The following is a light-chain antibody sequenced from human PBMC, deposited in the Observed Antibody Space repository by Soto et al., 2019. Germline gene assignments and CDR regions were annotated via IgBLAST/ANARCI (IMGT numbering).Light chain of an antibody. J-gene: IGKJ2*01. Sequence: DIQMTQYPSSLSASVGDRVTITCRASHSISSYLSWYQQRPGQAPKLLIYGASSLQSGVPSRFSGSGDGRVFTLPIYYLQPEDCVSYFCQESHTSVTFGRGTKLHI. V-gene: IGKV1-39*01. CDR2: GAS. CDR1: HSISSY. CDR3: QESHTSVT.